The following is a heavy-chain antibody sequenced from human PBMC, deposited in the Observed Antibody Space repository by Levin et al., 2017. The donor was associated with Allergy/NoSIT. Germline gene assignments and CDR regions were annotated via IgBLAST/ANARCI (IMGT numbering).Heavy chain of an antibody. CDR2: IWYDGSNK. CDR1: GFTFSSYG. CDR3: ARGRLPYDYVWGSYQDY. Sequence: GGSLRLSCAASGFTFSSYGMHWVRQAPGKGLEWVAVIWYDGSNKYYADSVKGRFTISRDNSKNTLYLQMNSLRAEDTAVYYCARGRLPYDYVWGSYQDYWGQGTLVTVSS. D-gene: IGHD3-16*02. V-gene: IGHV3-33*01. J-gene: IGHJ4*02.